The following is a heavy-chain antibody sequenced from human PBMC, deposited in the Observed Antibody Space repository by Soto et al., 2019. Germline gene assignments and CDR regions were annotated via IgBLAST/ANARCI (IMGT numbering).Heavy chain of an antibody. V-gene: IGHV3-21*01. J-gene: IGHJ6*02. Sequence: NPGGSLRLSCAASGFTFSSYSMNWVRQAPGKGLEWVSSISSSSSYIYYADSVKGRFTISRDNAKNSLYLQMNSLRAEDTAVYYCARAGKTTVTGNYYYGMDVWGQGTTVTVSS. D-gene: IGHD4-17*01. CDR1: GFTFSSYS. CDR2: ISSSSSYI. CDR3: ARAGKTTVTGNYYYGMDV.